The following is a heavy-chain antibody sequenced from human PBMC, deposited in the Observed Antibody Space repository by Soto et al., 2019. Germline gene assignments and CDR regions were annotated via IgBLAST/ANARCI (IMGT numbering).Heavy chain of an antibody. V-gene: IGHV2-26*01. CDR3: ARIGKSLYYFDY. CDR1: GFSLNNARMG. Sequence: GSGPTLVNPTETLTLTCTVSGFSLNNARMGVSWIRQPPGKALEWLANIFSNGERSDSASLKTRLTISKDTSRSQVVLTLSNMDPVDTATYYCARIGKSLYYFDYWGQGALVTVSS. J-gene: IGHJ4*02. CDR2: IFSNGER.